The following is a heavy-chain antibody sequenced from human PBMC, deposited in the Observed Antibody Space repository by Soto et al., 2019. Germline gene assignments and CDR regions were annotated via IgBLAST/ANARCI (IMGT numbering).Heavy chain of an antibody. CDR2: IIPILGIA. CDR3: ARLGVPAGTYDY. CDR1: GGTFSSYT. D-gene: IGHD2-2*01. V-gene: IGHV1-69*02. Sequence: QVQLVQSGAEVKKPGSSVKVSCKASGGTFSSYTISWVRQAPGQGLEWMGRIIPILGIANYAQKFQGRVTIPADKSTSTAYMELSSLRSEDTAVYYCARLGVPAGTYDYWGQGTLVTVSS. J-gene: IGHJ4*02.